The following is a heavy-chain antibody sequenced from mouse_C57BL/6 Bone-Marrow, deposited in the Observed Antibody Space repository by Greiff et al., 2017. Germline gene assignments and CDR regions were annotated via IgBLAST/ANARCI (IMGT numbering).Heavy chain of an antibody. D-gene: IGHD1-2*01. CDR1: GFNIKDDY. J-gene: IGHJ2*01. Sequence: VQLQQSGAELVRPGASVKLSCTASGFNIKDDYMHWVKQRPEQGLEWIGWIDPGNGDTEYASKFQGKATITADTSSNTAYLQLSSLTSEDTAVYYCTTIITTGYWGQGTTLTVSS. CDR2: IDPGNGDT. V-gene: IGHV14-4*01. CDR3: TTIITTGY.